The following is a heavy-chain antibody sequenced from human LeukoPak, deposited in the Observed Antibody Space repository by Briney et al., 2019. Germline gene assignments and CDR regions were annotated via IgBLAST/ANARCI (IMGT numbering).Heavy chain of an antibody. V-gene: IGHV4-39*07. CDR2: IYYSGST. CDR1: GGSISGSSYS. Sequence: SETLSLTCTVSGGSISGSSYSWGWIRQPPGKGLEWIGSIYYSGSTYYNPSLKSRVTISVDTSKNQFSLKLSSVTAADTAVYYCARERHGDYNEGGYWVQGTLVTVSS. CDR3: ARERHGDYNEGGY. J-gene: IGHJ4*02. D-gene: IGHD4-17*01.